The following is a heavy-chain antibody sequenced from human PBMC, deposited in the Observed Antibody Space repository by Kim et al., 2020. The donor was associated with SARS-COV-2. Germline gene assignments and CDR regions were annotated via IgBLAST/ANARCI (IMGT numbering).Heavy chain of an antibody. CDR1: GGSISSSSYY. V-gene: IGHV4-39*01. Sequence: SETLSLTCTVSGGSISSSSYYWGWIRQPPGKGLEWIGSIYYSGSTYYNPSLKSRVTISVDTSKNQFSLKLSSVTAADTAVYYCARQDDFWSGYYSLLDYYYGMDVWGQGTTVTVSS. D-gene: IGHD3-3*01. CDR3: ARQDDFWSGYYSLLDYYYGMDV. CDR2: IYYSGST. J-gene: IGHJ6*02.